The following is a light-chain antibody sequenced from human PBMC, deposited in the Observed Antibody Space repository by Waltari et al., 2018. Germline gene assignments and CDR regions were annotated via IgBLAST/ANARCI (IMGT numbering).Light chain of an antibody. J-gene: IGLJ2*01. V-gene: IGLV4-69*01. CDR3: QTWGTGIGV. CDR2: INSDGSH. Sequence: QLVLTQSPSASASLGASVKLTCTLSSGHSSYAIAWHQQQPEKGPRYLMKINSDGSHSKGDGFRDRFSGSSSGAERYLTISSLQSEDEADYYCQTWGTGIGVFGGGTKLTVL. CDR1: SGHSSYA.